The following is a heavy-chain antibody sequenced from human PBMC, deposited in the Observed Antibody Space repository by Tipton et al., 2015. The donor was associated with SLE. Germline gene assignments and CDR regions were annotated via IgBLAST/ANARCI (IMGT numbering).Heavy chain of an antibody. Sequence: TLSLTCTVSGGSISSGGYYWTWIRQPPGKGLEWIGTIYYAGTTRYNLSLKSRVTISIDTGKNHFSLELTSVTAADTAVYYCARHRNWEGRRAFDPWGQGILVTVSS. J-gene: IGHJ5*02. CDR3: ARHRNWEGRRAFDP. CDR1: GGSISSGGYY. D-gene: IGHD1-14*01. CDR2: IYYAGTT. V-gene: IGHV4-39*07.